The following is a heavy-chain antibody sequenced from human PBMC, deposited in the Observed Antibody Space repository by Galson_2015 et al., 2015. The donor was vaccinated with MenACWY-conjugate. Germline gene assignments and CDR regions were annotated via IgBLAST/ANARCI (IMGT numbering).Heavy chain of an antibody. CDR3: VREFFAGGGRTLDV. V-gene: IGHV3-11*05. CDR2: SSTSGRYT. D-gene: IGHD3-16*01. CDR1: AFSVRDNY. Sequence: SLRLSCAASAFSVRDNYMSWVRQAPGKGLEWVSYSSTSGRYTDYADSVKGRFTVSRDNAKNSIFLQMNSLRAEDTAVYYCVREFFAGGGRTLDVWGQGTT. J-gene: IGHJ6*02.